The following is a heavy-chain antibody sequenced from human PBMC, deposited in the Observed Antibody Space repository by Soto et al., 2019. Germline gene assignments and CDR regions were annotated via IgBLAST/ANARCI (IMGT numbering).Heavy chain of an antibody. D-gene: IGHD3-22*01. V-gene: IGHV3-9*01. CDR1: GFTFDDYA. CDR2: ISWNSGSI. CDR3: EKDDSSGYGPRGMDV. J-gene: IGHJ6*02. Sequence: GGSLRLSCAASGFTFDDYAMHWVRQAPGKGLEWVSGISWNSGSIGYADSVKGRFTISRDNAKNSLYLQMNSLRAEDTALYYCEKDDSSGYGPRGMDVWGQGTTVTVSS.